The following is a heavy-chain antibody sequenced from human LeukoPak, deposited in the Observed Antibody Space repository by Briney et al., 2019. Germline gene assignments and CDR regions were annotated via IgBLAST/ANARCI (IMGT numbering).Heavy chain of an antibody. D-gene: IGHD6-19*01. CDR2: IHPSGTT. V-gene: IGHV4-4*07. CDR1: GGSISSYY. CDR3: ARETEVPGGRSWDF. Sequence: SETLSLTCTVSGGSISSYYWTWIRQPAGKGLEWIGRIHPSGTTNLNPSLKSRVIMSLDMSNNQFSLKVRSVTAADTAVYYCARETEVPGGRSWDFWGQGTLVTVSS. J-gene: IGHJ4*02.